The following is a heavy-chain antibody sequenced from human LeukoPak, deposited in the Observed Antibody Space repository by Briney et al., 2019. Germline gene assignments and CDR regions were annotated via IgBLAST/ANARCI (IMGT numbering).Heavy chain of an antibody. CDR1: GFTFSTYW. CDR2: INQDGSQK. CDR3: ARLKDDVTKLDY. Sequence: PGGSLRLSCAASGFTFSTYWMSWVRQAPGKGLEWVANINQDGSQKRYVYSVQGRFTISRDNNKNSLFLQMNSLRAEDTAVYYCARLKDDVTKLDYWGQGTLVTVSS. D-gene: IGHD2-8*01. J-gene: IGHJ4*02. V-gene: IGHV3-7*01.